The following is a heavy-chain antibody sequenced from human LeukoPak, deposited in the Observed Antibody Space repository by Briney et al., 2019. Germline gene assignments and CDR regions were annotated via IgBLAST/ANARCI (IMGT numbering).Heavy chain of an antibody. CDR2: INHSGST. V-gene: IGHV4-34*01. CDR3: ARGRRVIGFDY. D-gene: IGHD2-21*01. Sequence: SETLSLTCAVYGGSFSGYYWSWIRQPPGKGLEWIGEINHSGSTNYNPSLKSRVTISIDTSKNQFSLKLSSVAAADTAVYYCARGRRVIGFDYWGQGTLVTVSS. J-gene: IGHJ4*02. CDR1: GGSFSGYY.